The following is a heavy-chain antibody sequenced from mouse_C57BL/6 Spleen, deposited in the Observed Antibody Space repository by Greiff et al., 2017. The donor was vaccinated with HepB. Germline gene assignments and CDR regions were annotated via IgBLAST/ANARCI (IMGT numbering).Heavy chain of an antibody. V-gene: IGHV5-17*01. CDR1: GFTFSDYG. J-gene: IGHJ4*01. Sequence: EVHLVESGGGLVKPGGSLKLSCAASGFTFSDYGMHWVRQAPEKGLEWVAYISSGSSTIYYADTAKGRFTISRDNAKNTLFLQMTSLRSEDTAMYYCARKITTVVPMDYWGQGTSVTVSS. CDR3: ARKITTVVPMDY. D-gene: IGHD1-1*01. CDR2: ISSGSSTI.